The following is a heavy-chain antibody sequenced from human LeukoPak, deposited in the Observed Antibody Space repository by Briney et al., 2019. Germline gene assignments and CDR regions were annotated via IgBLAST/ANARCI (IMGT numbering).Heavy chain of an antibody. Sequence: GGSLRLSCAASGFTFSSYNMNWVRQAAGKGLEWVSGISGSGGSTFYADSVKGRFTISRDNSKNTLSLQMTSLRVEDTAVYYCARDLSRSGWYSPYYFDYWGQGTLVTVSS. J-gene: IGHJ4*02. D-gene: IGHD6-19*01. CDR2: ISGSGGST. CDR1: GFTFSSYN. CDR3: ARDLSRSGWYSPYYFDY. V-gene: IGHV3-23*01.